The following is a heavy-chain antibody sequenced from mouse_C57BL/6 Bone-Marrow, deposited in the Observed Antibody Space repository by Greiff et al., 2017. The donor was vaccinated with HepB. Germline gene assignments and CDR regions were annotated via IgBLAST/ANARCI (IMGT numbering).Heavy chain of an antibody. CDR1: GYTFTDYN. D-gene: IGHD1-1*01. CDR3: ARSYYGSSSWFAY. J-gene: IGHJ3*01. Sequence: EVQLQESGPELVKPGASVKMSCKASGYTFTDYNMHWVKQSHGKSLEWIGYINPNNGGTSYNQKFKGKATLTVNKSSSTAYMELRSLTSEDSAVYYWARSYYGSSSWFAYWGQGTLVTVSA. CDR2: INPNNGGT. V-gene: IGHV1-22*01.